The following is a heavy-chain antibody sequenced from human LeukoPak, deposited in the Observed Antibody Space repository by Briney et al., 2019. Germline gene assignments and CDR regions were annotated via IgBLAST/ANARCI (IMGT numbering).Heavy chain of an antibody. CDR1: GYAFANYW. Sequence: GESLKISCRVSGYAFANYWIGWVRQVPGKGLEWMGIIYPDDSDTKYSPSFQGQVAFSADKSVNPAYLQWSSLKASDSAMYYCARFEVNHEDSSSFYYFDYWGQGTLVTVSS. CDR2: IYPDDSDT. CDR3: ARFEVNHEDSSSFYYFDY. J-gene: IGHJ4*02. V-gene: IGHV5-51*01. D-gene: IGHD3-22*01.